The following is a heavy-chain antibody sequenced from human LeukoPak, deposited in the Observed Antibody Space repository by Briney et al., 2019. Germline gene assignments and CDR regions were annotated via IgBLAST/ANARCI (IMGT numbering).Heavy chain of an antibody. V-gene: IGHV4-4*07. J-gene: IGHJ2*01. CDR1: GVSISSYY. D-gene: IGHD2-2*01. CDR2: IYSSGST. Sequence: KPSETLSLTCTVSGVSISSYYWSWLRQPAGKGLQWIGRIYSSGSTNYNPSLKSRVTMSVDTSKNHFSLKLSSVTAADTAVYYCARGQYHLLYWYFDLWGRGTLVTVSS. CDR3: ARGQYHLLYWYFDL.